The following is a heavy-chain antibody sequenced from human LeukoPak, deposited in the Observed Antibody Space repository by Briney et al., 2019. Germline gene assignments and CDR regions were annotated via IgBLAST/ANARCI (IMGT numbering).Heavy chain of an antibody. CDR3: ARDFPPEY. CDR1: GGSISIYY. Sequence: SETLSLTCTVSGGSISIYYWSWIRQPPGKGLEWIGYIYYSGSTNYNPSLKSRVTISVDTSKNQFSLKLSSVTAADTAVYYCARDFPPEYWGQGTLVTVSS. CDR2: IYYSGST. D-gene: IGHD2-2*01. V-gene: IGHV4-59*01. J-gene: IGHJ4*02.